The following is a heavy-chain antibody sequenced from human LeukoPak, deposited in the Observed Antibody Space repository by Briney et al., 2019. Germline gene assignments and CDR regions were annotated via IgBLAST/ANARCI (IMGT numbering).Heavy chain of an antibody. J-gene: IGHJ5*02. CDR3: ARGEEYSGDDVSWFDP. D-gene: IGHD5-12*01. Sequence: SETLSLTCTVSGGSISSYYWSWIRQPAGKGLEWIGRIYTSGSTNYNPSLKSRVTMSVDTSKNQFSLKLSSVTAADTAVYYCARGEEYSGDDVSWFDPWGQGTLVNVSS. V-gene: IGHV4-4*07. CDR2: IYTSGST. CDR1: GGSISSYY.